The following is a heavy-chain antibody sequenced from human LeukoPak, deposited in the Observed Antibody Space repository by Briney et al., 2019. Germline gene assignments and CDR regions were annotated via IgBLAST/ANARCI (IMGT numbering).Heavy chain of an antibody. D-gene: IGHD2-15*01. CDR1: GYTFTGYY. CDR2: INPNGGGT. Sequence: ASVKVSCKASGYTFTGYYMHWVRQAPGQGLEWMGWINPNGGGTNYAQKFQGRVTMTRDTSISTAYMELSRLRSDGTAVYYCARVVAAIPEDYFDYWGQGTLVTVSS. V-gene: IGHV1-2*02. CDR3: ARVVAAIPEDYFDY. J-gene: IGHJ4*02.